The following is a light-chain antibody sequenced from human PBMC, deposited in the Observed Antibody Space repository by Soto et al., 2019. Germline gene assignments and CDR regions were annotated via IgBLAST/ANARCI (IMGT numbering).Light chain of an antibody. CDR3: QQYNSYST. CDR2: KVS. CDR1: QSINDG. J-gene: IGKJ1*01. V-gene: IGKV1-5*03. Sequence: DIQMTQSPSTLSASVGDRVTITCRASQSINDGLAWYQQKPGKAPNLLIYKVSSLESGVPSRFSGSASGTEFTLTISSLEPDDFATYYCQQYNSYSTFGQGTKVEIK.